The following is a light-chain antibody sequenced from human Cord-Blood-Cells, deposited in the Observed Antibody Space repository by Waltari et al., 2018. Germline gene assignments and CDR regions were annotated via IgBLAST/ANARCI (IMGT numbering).Light chain of an antibody. CDR2: WAS. Sequence: DIVMTQSPDSLAVSLGERATINCKSSQSVLYSSNNKNYLALYQQKPGQPPKLLIYWASTRESGVPDRCSGSGSGTDFTLTISSLQAEDVAVYYCQQYDSTPPTFGQGTKVEIK. CDR1: QSVLYSSNNKNY. CDR3: QQYDSTPPT. J-gene: IGKJ1*01. V-gene: IGKV4-1*01.